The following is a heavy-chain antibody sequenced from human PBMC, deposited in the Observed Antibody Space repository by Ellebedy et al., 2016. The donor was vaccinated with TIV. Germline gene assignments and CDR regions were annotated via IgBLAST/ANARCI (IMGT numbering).Heavy chain of an antibody. CDR3: ARELSLEYGDYGVRTSQYWYFDL. CDR1: GGTFSSYA. V-gene: IGHV1-69*13. CDR2: IIPIFGTA. Sequence: ASVKVSCKASGGTFSSYAISWVRQAPGQGLEWMGGIIPIFGTANYAQKFQGRVTITADESTSTAYMELSSLRSEDTAVYYCARELSLEYGDYGVRTSQYWYFDLWGRGTLVTVSS. D-gene: IGHD4-17*01. J-gene: IGHJ2*01.